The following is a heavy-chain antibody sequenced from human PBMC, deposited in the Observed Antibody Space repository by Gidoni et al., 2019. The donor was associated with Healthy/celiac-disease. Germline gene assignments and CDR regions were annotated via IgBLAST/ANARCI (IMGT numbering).Heavy chain of an antibody. CDR1: GFTFSNAW. CDR3: TTDPDIVLMVYAEPGGYYYYGMDV. J-gene: IGHJ6*02. CDR2: IKSKPDGGTT. D-gene: IGHD2-8*01. Sequence: EVQLVESGGGLVKPGGSLRLSCAASGFTFSNAWMSWVRQAPGKGLGWVGRIKSKPDGGTTDYAAPVKGRFTISRDDSKNTLYLQMNSLKTEDTAVYYCTTDPDIVLMVYAEPGGYYYYGMDVWGQGTTVTVSS. V-gene: IGHV3-15*01.